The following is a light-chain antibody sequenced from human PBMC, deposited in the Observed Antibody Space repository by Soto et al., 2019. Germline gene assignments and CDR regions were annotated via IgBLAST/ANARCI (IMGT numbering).Light chain of an antibody. CDR2: GAS. CDR3: HQYNMWPPLI. CDR1: QSVRSN. J-gene: IGKJ4*01. Sequence: EIVMTQSPATLSVSPGESATLSCRASQSVRSNLAWYQQKPGQAPRLLIYGASTRATGIPARFSGSGSGTEFTLTISGRQPEDFAVYYCHQYNMWPPLIFGGGTKVEIK. V-gene: IGKV3-15*01.